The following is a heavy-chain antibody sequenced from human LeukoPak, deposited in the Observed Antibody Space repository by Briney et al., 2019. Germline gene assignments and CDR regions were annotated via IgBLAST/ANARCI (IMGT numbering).Heavy chain of an antibody. CDR2: ISYDGSNK. V-gene: IGHV3-30*04. J-gene: IGHJ6*03. CDR1: GFTFSSYA. Sequence: GGSLRLSCAASGFTFSSYAMHWVRQAPGKGLERVAVISYDGSNKYYADSVKGRFTISRDNSKNTLYLQMNSLRAEDTAVYYCARDPDYGDFYMDVWGKGTTVTVSS. D-gene: IGHD4-17*01. CDR3: ARDPDYGDFYMDV.